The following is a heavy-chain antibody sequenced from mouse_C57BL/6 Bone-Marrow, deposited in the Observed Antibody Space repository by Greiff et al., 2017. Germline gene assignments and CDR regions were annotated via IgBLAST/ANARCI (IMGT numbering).Heavy chain of an antibody. V-gene: IGHV3-8*01. Sequence: VQLQQSGPGLAKPSQTLSLTCSVTGYSITSDYWNWIRKFPGNKLEYMGYISYSGSTYYNPSLKSRISITRDTSKNQYYLQLNSVTTEDTATYYCASSSYGSSGYFDVWGTGTTVTVSS. D-gene: IGHD1-1*01. CDR2: ISYSGST. CDR3: ASSSYGSSGYFDV. J-gene: IGHJ1*03. CDR1: GYSITSDY.